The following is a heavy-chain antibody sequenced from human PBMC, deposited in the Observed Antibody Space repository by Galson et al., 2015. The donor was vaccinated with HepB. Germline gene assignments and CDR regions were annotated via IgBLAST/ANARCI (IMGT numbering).Heavy chain of an antibody. CDR2: ISRTSINI. J-gene: IGHJ3*02. D-gene: IGHD3/OR15-3a*01. CDR3: AREGLRHGAIDI. CDR1: GFTFSDHS. V-gene: IGHV3-21*01. Sequence: SLRLSCAASGFTFSDHSMNWVRQAPGKGLEWVSSISRTSININYADSVKGRYTISRDNAKNSLYLQMNSLRPEDTAVYYCAREGLRHGAIDIWGQGAMVTVSP.